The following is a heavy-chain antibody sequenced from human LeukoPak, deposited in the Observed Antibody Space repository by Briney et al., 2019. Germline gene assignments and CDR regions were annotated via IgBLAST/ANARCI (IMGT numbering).Heavy chain of an antibody. D-gene: IGHD3-10*01. CDR2: IYYSGST. J-gene: IGHJ4*02. CDR1: GGSVSSSSYY. V-gene: IGHV4-39*07. CDR3: ARVLGGPDY. Sequence: SETLSLTCTVSGGSVSSSSYYWGWIRQPPGKGLEWIGSIYYSGSTYYNPSLKSRVTISVDTSKNQFSLKLSSVTAADTAVYYCARVLGGPDYWGQGTLVTVSS.